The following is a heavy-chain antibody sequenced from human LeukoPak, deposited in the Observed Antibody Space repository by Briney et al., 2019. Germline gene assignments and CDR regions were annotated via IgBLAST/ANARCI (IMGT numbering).Heavy chain of an antibody. V-gene: IGHV4-34*01. CDR1: GGSFSGYY. Sequence: SETLSLTCAVYGGSFSGYYWSWIRQPPGKGLEWIGEINHSGSTNYNPSLKSRVTISVDTSKNQFSLKLSSVTAADTAVYYCARVGAAAGMFPQYYYYYYMDVWGKGTTVTVSS. CDR2: INHSGST. D-gene: IGHD6-13*01. CDR3: ARVGAAAGMFPQYYYYYYMDV. J-gene: IGHJ6*03.